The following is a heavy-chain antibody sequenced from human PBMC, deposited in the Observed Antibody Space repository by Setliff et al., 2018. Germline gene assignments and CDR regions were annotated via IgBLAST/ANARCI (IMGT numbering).Heavy chain of an antibody. J-gene: IGHJ6*03. V-gene: IGHV1-69*10. CDR2: IIPVLGMT. CDR1: GDPFNAYG. Sequence: AASVKVSCKASGDPFNAYGVSWVRQAPGQGLEWMGAIIPVLGMTDYAQKFQGRLTITADQSPTTVYMELSSLRFDDTALYYCARGPSPTVTPSRLIYFYHMDVWGTGTTVTVSS. CDR3: ARGPSPTVTPSRLIYFYHMDV. D-gene: IGHD4-17*01.